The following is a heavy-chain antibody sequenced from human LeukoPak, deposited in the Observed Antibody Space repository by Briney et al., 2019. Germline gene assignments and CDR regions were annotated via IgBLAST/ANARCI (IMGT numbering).Heavy chain of an antibody. CDR2: IYYSGST. Sequence: PSETLSLTCTVSGGSISSYYWSWIRQRPGKGLEWIGYIYYSGSTKYNPSLKSRVTISVDMSKNQFSLKLRSVTAADTAVYYCARHRYSYGSYYFDYWGQGTLVTVSS. V-gene: IGHV4-59*08. CDR1: GGSISSYY. J-gene: IGHJ4*02. D-gene: IGHD5-18*01. CDR3: ARHRYSYGSYYFDY.